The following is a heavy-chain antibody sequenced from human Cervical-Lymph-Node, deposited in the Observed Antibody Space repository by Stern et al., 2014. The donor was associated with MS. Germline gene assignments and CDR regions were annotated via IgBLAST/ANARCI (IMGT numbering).Heavy chain of an antibody. D-gene: IGHD4-11*01. V-gene: IGHV1-2*02. CDR3: TGSSAVIPPFDP. Sequence: QLVQSGAEVKKPWASVKVSCKASAYTFSGQYIHWVRQAPGQGLEWMGWISPNSGGTNYAQKFLGRVTMTRDTSISTTYMELTRLRSDDTAMYYCTGSSAVIPPFDPWGQGTLVTVSS. CDR2: ISPNSGGT. J-gene: IGHJ5*02. CDR1: AYTFSGQY.